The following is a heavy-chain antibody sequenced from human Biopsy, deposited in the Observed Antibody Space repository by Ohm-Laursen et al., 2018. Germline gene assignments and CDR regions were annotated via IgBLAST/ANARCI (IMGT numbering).Heavy chain of an antibody. J-gene: IGHJ4*02. CDR2: ISHTGYT. D-gene: IGHD4-23*01. CDR1: GGSITGYY. V-gene: IGHV4-59*08. Sequence: GTLSLTCTVSGGSITGYYWTWIRQPPGKGLEWIGYISHTGYTSYKSSLKSRVSISLDTSRKHFSPRLTSLAAADTAVYYCANGWNKYGGQYFPLWGQGTLVTVSS. CDR3: ANGWNKYGGQYFPL.